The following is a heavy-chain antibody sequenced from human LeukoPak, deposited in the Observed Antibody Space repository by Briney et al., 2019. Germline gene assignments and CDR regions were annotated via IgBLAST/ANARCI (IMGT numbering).Heavy chain of an antibody. J-gene: IGHJ4*02. CDR1: GFTFSSYG. CDR2: ISYDGSNK. V-gene: IGHV3-30*18. CDR3: AKDGLRLGELSY. Sequence: GGSLRLSRAASGFTFSSYGMHWVRQAPGKGLEWVAVISYDGSNKYYADSVKGRFTISRDNSKNTLYLQMNSLRAEDTAVYYCAKDGLRLGELSYWGQGTLVTVSS. D-gene: IGHD3-16*02.